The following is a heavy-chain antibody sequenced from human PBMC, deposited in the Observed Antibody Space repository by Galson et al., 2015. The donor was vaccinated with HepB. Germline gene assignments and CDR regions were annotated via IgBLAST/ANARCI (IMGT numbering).Heavy chain of an antibody. V-gene: IGHV1-69*04. D-gene: IGHD2-15*01. CDR2: IIPILGIA. CDR1: GGTFSSYA. Sequence: SVKVSCKASGGTFSSYAISWVRQAPGQGLEWMGRIIPILGIANYAQKFQGRVTITADKSTSTAYMELSSLRSEDTAVYYCARVATTPYCSGGSCYPGRHGMDVWGQGTTVTVSS. CDR3: ARVATTPYCSGGSCYPGRHGMDV. J-gene: IGHJ6*02.